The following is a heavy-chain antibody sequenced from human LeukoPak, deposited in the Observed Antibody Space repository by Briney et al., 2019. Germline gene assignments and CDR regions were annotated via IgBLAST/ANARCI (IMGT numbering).Heavy chain of an antibody. CDR3: ARTVPVVVVTATFFDY. D-gene: IGHD2-15*01. V-gene: IGHV1-18*01. J-gene: IGHJ4*02. CDR1: GYTFTNYG. Sequence: ASVKVSCKASGYTFTNYGISWVRQAPGQGLEWMGWISAYNGNTNYVQKLQDRVTLTTDTSTSTAYMELRSLRSDDTAVYYCARTVPVVVVTATFFDYWGQGTLVTVSS. CDR2: ISAYNGNT.